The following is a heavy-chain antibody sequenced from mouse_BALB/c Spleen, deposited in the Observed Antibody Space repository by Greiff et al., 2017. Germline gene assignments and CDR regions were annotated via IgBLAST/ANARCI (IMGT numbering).Heavy chain of an antibody. V-gene: IGHV1S137*01. J-gene: IGHJ4*01. D-gene: IGHD4-1*01. CDR1: GYTFTDYA. CDR3: ARRTGTGAMDY. CDR2: ISTYYGDA. Sequence: QVTLKESGAELVRPGVSVKISCKGSGYTFTDYAMHWVKQSHAKSLEWIGVISTYYGDASYNQKFKGKATMTVDKSSSTAYMELARLTSEDSAIYYCARRTGTGAMDYWGQGTSVTVSS.